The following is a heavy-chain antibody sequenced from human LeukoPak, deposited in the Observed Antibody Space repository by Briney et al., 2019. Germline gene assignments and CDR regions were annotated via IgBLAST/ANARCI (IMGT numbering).Heavy chain of an antibody. D-gene: IGHD2-2*01. CDR1: GFTFSSYG. CDR2: ISYDGSNK. J-gene: IGHJ6*03. Sequence: PGGSLRLSCAASGFTFSSYGMHWVRQAPGKGLEWVAVISYDGSNKYYADSVKGRFTISRDNSKNTLYLQMNSLRAEDTAVYYCARVASSTSGGYYYYYMDVWGKGTTVTVSS. V-gene: IGHV3-30*03. CDR3: ARVASSTSGGYYYYYMDV.